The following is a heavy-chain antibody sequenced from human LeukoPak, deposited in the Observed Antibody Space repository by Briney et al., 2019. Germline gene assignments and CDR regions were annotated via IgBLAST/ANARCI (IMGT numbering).Heavy chain of an antibody. D-gene: IGHD3-16*01. CDR1: GVSITRHNW. J-gene: IGHJ3*02. CDR3: ARGGGLYAFDI. V-gene: IGHV4-4*02. Sequence: PSGTLSLTCAVSGVSITRHNWWSWVRQPPGKGLEWIGEIHNSGSTNYHPSLKSRVTISVDKSKNQFSLRLNSVTAADTAVYHCARGGGLYAFDIWGQGTMVTVSS. CDR2: IHNSGST.